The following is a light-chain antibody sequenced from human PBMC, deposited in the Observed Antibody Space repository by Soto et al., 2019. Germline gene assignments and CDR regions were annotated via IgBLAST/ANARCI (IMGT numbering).Light chain of an antibody. CDR1: QSVSSSY. Sequence: ELVLTQSPGTLSLSPGERATLSCRASQSVSSSYLAWYQQKPGQAPRLLIYGASRRATGIPDRFSGSGSGTDVTITISRVAPEDFAVYYCQQDDSSSLTFGGGTKVEIK. CDR3: QQDDSSSLT. CDR2: GAS. J-gene: IGKJ4*01. V-gene: IGKV3-20*01.